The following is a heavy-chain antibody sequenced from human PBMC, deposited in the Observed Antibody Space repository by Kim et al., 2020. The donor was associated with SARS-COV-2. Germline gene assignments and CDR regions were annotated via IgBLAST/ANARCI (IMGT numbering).Heavy chain of an antibody. CDR3: ARNVGSGGAFDI. D-gene: IGHD3-3*01. J-gene: IGHJ3*02. V-gene: IGHV3-21*01. Sequence: YYADSVKGRFTISRDNAKNSLYLQMNSLRAEDTAVYYCARNVGSGGAFDIWGQGTMVTVSS.